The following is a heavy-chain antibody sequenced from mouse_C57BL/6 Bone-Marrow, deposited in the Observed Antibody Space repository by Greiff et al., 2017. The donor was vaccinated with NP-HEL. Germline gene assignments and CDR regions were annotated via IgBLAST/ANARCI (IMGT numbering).Heavy chain of an antibody. CDR3: ARYYGNDVAWLAY. Sequence: VKLQESDAELVKPGASVKISCKASGYTFTNHTINWMKQRPEQGLEWIGYIYPRDGSTNYNEKFKGKATLTADKSSSTAYMQLNSLTSEDSAVYFCARYYGNDVAWLAYWGQGTLVTVSA. D-gene: IGHD2-2*01. CDR2: IYPRDGST. CDR1: GYTFTNHT. J-gene: IGHJ3*01. V-gene: IGHV1-78*01.